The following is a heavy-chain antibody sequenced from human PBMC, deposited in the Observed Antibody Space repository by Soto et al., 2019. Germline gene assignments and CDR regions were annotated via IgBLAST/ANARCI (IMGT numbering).Heavy chain of an antibody. V-gene: IGHV4-39*01. D-gene: IGHD1-1*01. CDR3: AYGTTFILGIDY. CDR2: IYYSGST. J-gene: IGHJ4*02. Sequence: QLQLQESGPGLVKPSETLSLTCTVSGGSISSSSYYWGWIRQPPGKGLEWIGSIYYSGSTYYNPSLKSRVTISVDTSKNQCSLKLSSVTAADTAVYYCAYGTTFILGIDYWGQGTLVTVSS. CDR1: GGSISSSSYY.